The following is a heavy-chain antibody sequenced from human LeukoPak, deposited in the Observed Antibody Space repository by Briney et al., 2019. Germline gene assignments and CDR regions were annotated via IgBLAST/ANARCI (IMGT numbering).Heavy chain of an antibody. CDR1: GFTFSSYA. J-gene: IGHJ3*02. V-gene: IGHV3-30-3*01. Sequence: GRSPRLSCAASGFTFSSYAMHWVRQAPGKGLEWVAVISYDGSNKYYADSVKGRFTISRDNSKNTLYLQMNSLRAEDTAVYYCARDSRMYSSGWPDAFDIWGQGTMVTVSS. CDR2: ISYDGSNK. D-gene: IGHD6-19*01. CDR3: ARDSRMYSSGWPDAFDI.